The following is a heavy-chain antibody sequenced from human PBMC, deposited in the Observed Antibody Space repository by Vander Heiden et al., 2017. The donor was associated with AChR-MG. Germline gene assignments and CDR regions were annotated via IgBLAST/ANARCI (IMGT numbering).Heavy chain of an antibody. J-gene: IGHJ4*02. CDR2: ISSRSNTI. Sequence: EVQLVESGGGLVQPGGSLSLSCAAPGFTFSSYSMNWVRQAPGKGLEWVSYISSRSNTIYYTDSVKGRFTISRDNVKNLVYLQMNSLRDEDAAVYYCARGPPRRDIVLMVSNYFDNWGQGTLVTVSS. D-gene: IGHD2-8*01. CDR1: GFTFSSYS. CDR3: ARGPPRRDIVLMVSNYFDN. V-gene: IGHV3-48*02.